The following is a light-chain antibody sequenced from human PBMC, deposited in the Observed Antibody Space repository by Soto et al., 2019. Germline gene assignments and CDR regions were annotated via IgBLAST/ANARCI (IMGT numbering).Light chain of an antibody. CDR3: QQYGSSPWT. CDR2: GAS. J-gene: IGKJ1*01. CDR1: QSVTSNF. V-gene: IGKV3-20*01. Sequence: EIVLTQSPGTLSLSPGERATLSCRASQSVTSNFLAWYRQKPGQAPRLLIYGASSRATGIPDRFSGSGSGTDFTLTISRLEPEDFAVYYCQQYGSSPWTFGQGTKVEIK.